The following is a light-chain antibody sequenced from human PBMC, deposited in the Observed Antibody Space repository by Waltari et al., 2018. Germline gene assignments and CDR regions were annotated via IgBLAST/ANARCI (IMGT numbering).Light chain of an antibody. CDR3: QQYNNWPLT. V-gene: IGKV3-15*01. CDR1: QSLSSN. CDR2: GAS. Sequence: EIVMTQSPATLSVSPGERATLSCRTSQSLSSNLAWYQQKPGQAPRLLIYGASTRATGIPARFSGSWSGTEFTLTISSLQSEDFAVYFCQQYNNWPLTFGQGTKVEIK. J-gene: IGKJ1*01.